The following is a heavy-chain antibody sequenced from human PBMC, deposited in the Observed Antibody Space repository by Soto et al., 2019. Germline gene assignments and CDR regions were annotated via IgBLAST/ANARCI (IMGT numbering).Heavy chain of an antibody. CDR3: ARGEDIAAAEDYYYYGMDV. D-gene: IGHD6-13*01. CDR1: GYTFTSYG. Sequence: ASVKVSCKASGYTFTSYGISWVRQAPGQGLEWMGWISAYNGNTNYAQKLQGRVTMTTDTSTSTAYMELRSLRSDDTAVYYCARGEDIAAAEDYYYYGMDVWGQGTTVTVSS. V-gene: IGHV1-18*01. J-gene: IGHJ6*02. CDR2: ISAYNGNT.